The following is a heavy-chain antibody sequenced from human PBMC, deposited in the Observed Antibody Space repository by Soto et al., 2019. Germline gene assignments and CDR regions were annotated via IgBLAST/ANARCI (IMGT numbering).Heavy chain of an antibody. D-gene: IGHD1-26*01. J-gene: IGHJ4*02. CDR1: GDSIDSDAYY. CDR3: ARDRARMGHFDF. CDR2: VFHTGGS. V-gene: IGHV4-31*03. Sequence: QVHLQESGPGLVKPSQTLSLTCTVSGDSIDSDAYYWTWIRQQPGGGLEWIGHVFHTGGSFSNLSLRSRVTMSVHTSTNQFSLKLSAVTAADTAIYYCARDRARMGHFDFWGQGTLVTVSS.